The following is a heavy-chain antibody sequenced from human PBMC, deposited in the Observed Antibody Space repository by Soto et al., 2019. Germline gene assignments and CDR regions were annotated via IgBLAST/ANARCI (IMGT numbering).Heavy chain of an antibody. Sequence: QLVQSGSEVKKPGSSVKVSCQASGGTFSGYVVTWVRQAPGQGLEWMGEFVPLFGTTNYAQRVSGRITITAEESTSTAYMELRTLRSDDTAVHYCATHGLGVSSPPYFDNWGQGTLVTVSS. CDR3: ATHGLGVSSPPYFDN. CDR2: FVPLFGTT. V-gene: IGHV1-69*01. J-gene: IGHJ4*02. D-gene: IGHD3-16*01. CDR1: GGTFSGYV.